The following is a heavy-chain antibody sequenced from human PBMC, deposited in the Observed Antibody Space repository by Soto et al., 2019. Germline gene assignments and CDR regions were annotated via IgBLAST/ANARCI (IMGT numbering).Heavy chain of an antibody. D-gene: IGHD3-22*01. V-gene: IGHV1-2*02. J-gene: IGHJ6*02. CDR3: AREGMYYYETSDYYPSTYGLDV. CDR1: GYSFTGYY. CDR2: IFPNSGGT. Sequence: QVQLLQSGAEVMKPGASVKVSCKASGYSFTGYYIHWVRQAPGQGLEWMGWIFPNSGGTRFAQKFQGRVTMTRDTSISTVYMELRTLRSDDTAVYYCAREGMYYYETSDYYPSTYGLDVWGQGTAVTVSS.